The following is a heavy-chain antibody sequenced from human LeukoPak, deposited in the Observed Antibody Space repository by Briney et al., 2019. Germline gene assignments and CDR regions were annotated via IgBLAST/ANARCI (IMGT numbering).Heavy chain of an antibody. CDR1: GYTFTSYD. J-gene: IGHJ3*02. CDR3: AREVGYCSSTSCYHDAFDI. CDR2: IIPIFGTA. D-gene: IGHD2-2*01. V-gene: IGHV1-69*13. Sequence: ASVKVSCKASGYTFTSYDINWMRQATGQGLEWMGGIIPIFGTANYAQKFQGRVTITADESTSTAYMELSSLRSEDTAVYYCAREVGYCSSTSCYHDAFDIWGQGTMVTVSS.